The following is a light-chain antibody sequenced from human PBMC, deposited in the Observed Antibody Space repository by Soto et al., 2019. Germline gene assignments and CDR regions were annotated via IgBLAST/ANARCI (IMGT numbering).Light chain of an antibody. Sequence: EIVLTQSPATLSLSPGERATLSCRTSQSVDIYLAWYQQKPGQAPRLLIWDASNRATGIPARFSGSGSGTDFTLTISSLEPEDFACYYCQQRKYWPPLTFGGGTKVEIK. V-gene: IGKV3-11*01. CDR1: QSVDIY. CDR2: DAS. CDR3: QQRKYWPPLT. J-gene: IGKJ4*01.